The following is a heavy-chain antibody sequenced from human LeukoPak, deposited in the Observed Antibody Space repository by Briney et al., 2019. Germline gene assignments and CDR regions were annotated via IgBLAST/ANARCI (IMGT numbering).Heavy chain of an antibody. J-gene: IGHJ4*02. CDR1: GFTYRNAW. Sequence: GGSLTLFCAAWGFTYRNAWMSWVRQAPGEGVEGVGRIKSKTDGGTTDYAAPVKGRFTISRDDSKNTLYLQMNSLKTEDTAVSYCTTGPRGYGDYVFDYGGQGTLVTVSP. CDR2: IKSKTDGGTT. D-gene: IGHD4-17*01. V-gene: IGHV3-15*01. CDR3: TTGPRGYGDYVFDY.